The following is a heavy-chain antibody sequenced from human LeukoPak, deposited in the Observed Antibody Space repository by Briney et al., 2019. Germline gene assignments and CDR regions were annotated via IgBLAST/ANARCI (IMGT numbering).Heavy chain of an antibody. V-gene: IGHV3-21*01. CDR2: ISSSSGYI. J-gene: IGHJ1*01. D-gene: IGHD6-13*01. CDR1: GFTVSSNY. CDR3: ARDKIAAATTGSSFHH. Sequence: GGSLRLSCAASGFTVSSNYMSWVRQAPGKGLEWVSSISSSSGYIYYADSVMGRFTISRDNAKNSLYLQMNSLRAEDTAVYYCARDKIAAATTGSSFHHWGQGTLVTVSS.